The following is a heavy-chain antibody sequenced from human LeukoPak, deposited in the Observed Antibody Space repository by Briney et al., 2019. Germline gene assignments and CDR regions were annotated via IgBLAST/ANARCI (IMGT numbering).Heavy chain of an antibody. Sequence: SETLSLTCAVSGGSISSYSWSWLRQPPGKGLEWIGYIYYSGSTNYNPSFKSRVTISVDTSKTQFALELTSVTAADRAVYYWARDSSGYYNHFDYWGQRTLVTVSS. CDR1: GGSISSYS. CDR2: IYYSGST. CDR3: ARDSSGYYNHFDY. J-gene: IGHJ4*02. D-gene: IGHD3-22*01. V-gene: IGHV4-59*01.